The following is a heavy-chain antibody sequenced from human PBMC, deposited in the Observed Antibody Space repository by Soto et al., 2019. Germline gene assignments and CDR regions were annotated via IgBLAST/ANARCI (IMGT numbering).Heavy chain of an antibody. CDR2: IIPIFGTA. Sequence: ASVKVSCKASGGTFSSYAISWVRQAPGQGLEWMGGIIPIFGTANYAQKFQGRVTITADESTSTAYMELSSLRSEDTAVYYCARDWALTDDAFDIWGQGTMVTVSS. CDR3: ARDWALTDDAFDI. CDR1: GGTFSSYA. J-gene: IGHJ3*02. D-gene: IGHD7-27*01. V-gene: IGHV1-69*13.